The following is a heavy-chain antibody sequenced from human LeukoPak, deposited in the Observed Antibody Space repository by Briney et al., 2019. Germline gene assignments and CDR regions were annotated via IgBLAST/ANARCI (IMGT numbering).Heavy chain of an antibody. D-gene: IGHD2-15*01. CDR2: INTNTGNP. J-gene: IGHJ3*02. CDR3: ARDRWLGYCSGGSCPWAI. Sequence: ASVKVSCKASGGIFSKYGISWVRQAPGQGLEWMGWINTNTGNPTYAQGFTGRFVFSLDTSVSTAYLQISSLKAEDTAVYYCARDRWLGYCSGGSCPWAIWGQGTMVTVSS. CDR1: GGIFSKYG. V-gene: IGHV7-4-1*02.